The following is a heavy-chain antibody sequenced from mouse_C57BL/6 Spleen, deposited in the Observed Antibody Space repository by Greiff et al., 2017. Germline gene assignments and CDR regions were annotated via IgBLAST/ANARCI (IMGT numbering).Heavy chain of an antibody. CDR2: IWGGGST. V-gene: IGHV2-9*01. CDR3: AKRGSSGWGKNAMDY. CDR1: GFSLTGYG. D-gene: IGHD3-2*02. Sequence: VMLVESGPGLVAPSQSLSITCTVSGFSLTGYGVDWVRPPPGKGLEWLGVIWGGGSTNYNSALMSRLSISKDNSKSQVFLKMKRLQTDDTAMYYCAKRGSSGWGKNAMDYWGQGTSVTVSS. J-gene: IGHJ4*01.